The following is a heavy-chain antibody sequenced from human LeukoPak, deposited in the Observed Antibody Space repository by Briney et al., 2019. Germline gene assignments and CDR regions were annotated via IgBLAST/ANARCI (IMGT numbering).Heavy chain of an antibody. CDR2: IKQDGSEE. Sequence: GGSLRLSCAASGFTFSSYWMSWVRQAPGKGLEWVANIKQDGSEEYYVDSVTGRFTIPRDNAKNSLYLQMNSLRAEDTAMYYCARGVATSYWGQGSLVTVSS. J-gene: IGHJ4*02. V-gene: IGHV3-7*03. CDR3: ARGVATSY. CDR1: GFTFSSYW. D-gene: IGHD5-12*01.